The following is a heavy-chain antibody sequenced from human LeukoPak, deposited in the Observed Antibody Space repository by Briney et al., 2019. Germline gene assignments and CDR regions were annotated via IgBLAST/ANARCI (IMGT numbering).Heavy chain of an antibody. CDR3: ARGVDYYYGMDV. CDR1: GYTFTSYS. V-gene: IGHV1-18*01. CDR2: ISAYNGNT. Sequence: ASVKVSCKASGYTFTSYSITWVRQAPGQGLEWMGWISAYNGNTNYAQKLQGRVTMTTNTSTSTAYMELRSLRSDDTAVYYCARGVDYYYGMDVWGQGTTVTVSS. J-gene: IGHJ6*02. D-gene: IGHD2-2*01.